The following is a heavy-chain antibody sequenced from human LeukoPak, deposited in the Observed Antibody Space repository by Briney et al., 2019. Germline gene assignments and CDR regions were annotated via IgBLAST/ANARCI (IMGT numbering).Heavy chain of an antibody. V-gene: IGHV5-51*03. CDR1: GHSFTSYW. Sequence: KPGRSLKISCKGSGHSFTSYWIGWVRQMPGKGLEWMGIIYPGDSDTRYSPSFQGQVTISADKSISTAYLQWSSLKASDTAMYYCARIRRDGYKDYYYYYMDVWGKGTTVTVSS. J-gene: IGHJ6*03. CDR3: ARIRRDGYKDYYYYYMDV. CDR2: IYPGDSDT. D-gene: IGHD5-24*01.